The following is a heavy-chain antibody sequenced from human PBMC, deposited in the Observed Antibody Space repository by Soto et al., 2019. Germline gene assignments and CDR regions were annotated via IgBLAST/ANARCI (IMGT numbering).Heavy chain of an antibody. D-gene: IGHD3-22*01. J-gene: IGHJ4*02. CDR3: AKVHYDSSGYYYSANFDY. Sequence: QAPGQGLEWVAVISYDGSNKYYADSVKGRFTISRDNSKNTLYLQMNSLRAEDTAVYYCAKVHYDSSGYYYSANFDYWGQGTLVTVSS. V-gene: IGHV3-30*18. CDR2: ISYDGSNK.